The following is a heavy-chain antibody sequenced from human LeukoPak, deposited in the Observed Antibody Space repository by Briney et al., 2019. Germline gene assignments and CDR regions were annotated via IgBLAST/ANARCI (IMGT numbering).Heavy chain of an antibody. CDR1: GYSFTSYW. CDR3: ARRAYYYDSSGYPYYFDY. D-gene: IGHD3-22*01. Sequence: GESLKISCKGSGYSFTSYWIGWVRQMPGKGLEWMGIIYPGDSDTRYSPSSQGQVTISADKSISTAYLQWSSLKASDTAMYYCARRAYYYDSSGYPYYFDYWGQGTLVTVSS. CDR2: IYPGDSDT. J-gene: IGHJ4*02. V-gene: IGHV5-51*01.